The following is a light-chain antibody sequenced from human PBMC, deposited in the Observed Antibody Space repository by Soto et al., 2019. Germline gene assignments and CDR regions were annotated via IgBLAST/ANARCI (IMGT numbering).Light chain of an antibody. CDR2: KGN. CDR1: SSHVDASNY. J-gene: IGLJ3*02. V-gene: IGLV2-8*01. CDR3: TSDAGSNIWV. Sequence: QSALTQPPSASGSPGQSVTISCTGTSSHVDASNYVSWYQQYPGKAPKLMVYKGNKRPSGVPDPFSGSKSGKRASLTVSGLQPEDEAYYHCTSDAGSNIWVFGGGTKLTVL.